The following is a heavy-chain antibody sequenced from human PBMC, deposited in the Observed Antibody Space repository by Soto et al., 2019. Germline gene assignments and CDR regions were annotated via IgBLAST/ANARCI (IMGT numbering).Heavy chain of an antibody. CDR1: GYTFTSYD. V-gene: IGHV1-8*01. CDR3: ARNSELRYFDWLQSRSYYYYGMDV. Sequence: GASVKVSCKASGYTFTSYDINWVRQATGQGLEWMGWMNPNSGNTGYAQKFQGRVTMTRNTSISTAYMELSSLRSEDTAVYYCARNSELRYFDWLQSRSYYYYGMDVWVQGTTVTVSS. J-gene: IGHJ6*02. D-gene: IGHD3-9*01. CDR2: MNPNSGNT.